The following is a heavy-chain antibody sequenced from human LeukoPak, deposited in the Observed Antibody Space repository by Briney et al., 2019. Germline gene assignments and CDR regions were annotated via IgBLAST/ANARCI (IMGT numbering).Heavy chain of an antibody. D-gene: IGHD3/OR15-3a*01. Sequence: ASVKVSCKASGYTFTSYGISWVRQATGQGLEWMGWMNPNSANSGCAQKFQDRVTLTRDTSINTAYMEISSLRSEDTAVYYCARKSSAVAGLDAFDIWGQGTMVTVSS. CDR1: GYTFTSYG. J-gene: IGHJ3*02. CDR3: ARKSSAVAGLDAFDI. V-gene: IGHV1-8*03. CDR2: MNPNSANS.